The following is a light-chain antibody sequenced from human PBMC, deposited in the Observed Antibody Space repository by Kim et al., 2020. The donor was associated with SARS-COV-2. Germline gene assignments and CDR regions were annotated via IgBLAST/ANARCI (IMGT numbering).Light chain of an antibody. CDR1: QSVSFN. CDR2: AAA. V-gene: IGKV3-15*01. CDR3: QQYDTWPPLT. J-gene: IGKJ4*01. Sequence: VSPWQRVTLSCRASQSVSFNLAWYQQKPGQAPRLLIYAAATRATGTPARFSGSGSGTEFTLTISGLQSEDFAVYYCQQYDTWPPLTVGGGTKVEI.